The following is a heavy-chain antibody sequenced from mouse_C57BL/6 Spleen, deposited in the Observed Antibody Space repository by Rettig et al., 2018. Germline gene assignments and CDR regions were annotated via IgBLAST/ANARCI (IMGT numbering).Heavy chain of an antibody. CDR2: IDPSDSYT. D-gene: IGHD3-3*01. Sequence: PGASVKLSCKASGYTFTSYWMHWVKQRPGQGLEWIGEIDPSDSYTNYNQKFKGKSTLTVDKSSSTAYMQLSSLTSEDSAVYYCARGTPFDYWGQGTTLTVSS. J-gene: IGHJ2*01. V-gene: IGHV1-69*01. CDR1: GYTFTSYW. CDR3: ARGTPFDY.